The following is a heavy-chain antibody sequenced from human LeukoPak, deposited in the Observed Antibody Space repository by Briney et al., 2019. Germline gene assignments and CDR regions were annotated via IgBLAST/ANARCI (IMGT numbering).Heavy chain of an antibody. CDR1: GFTFSSYS. V-gene: IGHV3-21*01. CDR2: ISSSSSYI. J-gene: IGHJ6*03. CDR3: AKDRRGYYMDV. Sequence: GGSLRLSCAASGFTFSSYSMNWVRQAPGKGLEWVSSISSSSSYIYYADSVKGRFTISRDNAKNSLYLQMNSLRAEDTAVYYCAKDRRGYYMDVWGKGTTVTISS.